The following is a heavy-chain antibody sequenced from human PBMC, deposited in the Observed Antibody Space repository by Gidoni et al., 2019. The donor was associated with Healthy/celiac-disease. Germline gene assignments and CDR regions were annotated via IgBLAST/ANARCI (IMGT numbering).Heavy chain of an antibody. Sequence: SGGYISSSSYYWGWIRQPPGKGLEWIGSIYYSGSTYYNPSLKSRVTISVDTSKNQFSLKLSSVTAADTAVYYCARRKISSIAARPEYYFDYWGQGTWSPSPQ. V-gene: IGHV4-39*01. J-gene: IGHJ4*02. CDR1: GGYISSSSYY. CDR3: ARRKISSIAARPEYYFDY. D-gene: IGHD6-6*01. CDR2: IYYSGST.